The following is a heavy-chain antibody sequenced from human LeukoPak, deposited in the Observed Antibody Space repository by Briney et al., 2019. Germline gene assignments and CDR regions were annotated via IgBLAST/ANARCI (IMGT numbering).Heavy chain of an antibody. CDR3: ARDVGSESYSYGMDV. J-gene: IGHJ6*02. Sequence: SVTVSFTASGGTFSTYAVSWVRQAPGQGLQWMGGITPIFGKAKYAQKFQGRVTITADESANTVYMELHSLRSEDTALYYCARDVGSESYSYGMDVWGQGTTVTVSS. CDR2: ITPIFGKA. V-gene: IGHV1-69*13. D-gene: IGHD3-10*01. CDR1: GGTFSTYA.